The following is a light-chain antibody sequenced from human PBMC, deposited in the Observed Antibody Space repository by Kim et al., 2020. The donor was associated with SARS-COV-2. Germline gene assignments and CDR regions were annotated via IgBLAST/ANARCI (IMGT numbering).Light chain of an antibody. CDR1: TGTVTSGHY. CDR2: DTN. Sequence: PGWTITLTCESSTGTVTSGHYPYWFQQRPGQTTTTLIYDTNCNYACTPALFSCSLLEGKAALTLSRAQPDDEADYYCLLSSGGVRVFGGGTQLTVL. V-gene: IGLV7-46*01. CDR3: LLSSGGVRV. J-gene: IGLJ7*01.